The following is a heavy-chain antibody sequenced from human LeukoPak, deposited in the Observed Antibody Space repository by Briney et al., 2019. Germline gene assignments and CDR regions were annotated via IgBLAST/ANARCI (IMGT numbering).Heavy chain of an antibody. Sequence: GGSLRLSCAASGFTFSSYAMHWVRQAPGKGLEWVAVISYDGSNKYYADSVKGRFTISRDNSKNTLYLQMNSLRAEDTAVYYCASWRSSGYAFDIWGQGTMVTVSS. CDR1: GFTFSSYA. D-gene: IGHD6-25*01. V-gene: IGHV3-30-3*01. CDR2: ISYDGSNK. CDR3: ASWRSSGYAFDI. J-gene: IGHJ3*02.